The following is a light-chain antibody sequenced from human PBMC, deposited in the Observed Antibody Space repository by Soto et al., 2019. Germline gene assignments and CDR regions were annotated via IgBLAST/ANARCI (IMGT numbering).Light chain of an antibody. CDR2: GAS. Sequence: DIVLTQSPGTLSLSPGERATLSCRASQSIPSNYLAWYQQKPGQAPRLLIHGASSRATGIPDRFSGSGSGTDFTLTISRLEPEDFAVYYCQLYSTSPPRYTFGLGTKLEIK. J-gene: IGKJ2*01. CDR1: QSIPSNY. CDR3: QLYSTSPPRYT. V-gene: IGKV3-20*01.